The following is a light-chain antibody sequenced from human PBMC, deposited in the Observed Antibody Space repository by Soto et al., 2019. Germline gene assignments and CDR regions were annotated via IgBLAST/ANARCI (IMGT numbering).Light chain of an antibody. J-gene: IGKJ5*01. Sequence: EIVMTQSPATLSVSLGERATLSCRASQSISSSSLAWYQQKPGQAPRLLIYGASTRATGIPARFSGSGSGTEFTLTISSLQSEDFAVYFCQQYNNWPPITFGQGTRLEIK. CDR1: QSISSS. CDR3: QQYNNWPPIT. V-gene: IGKV3-15*01. CDR2: GAS.